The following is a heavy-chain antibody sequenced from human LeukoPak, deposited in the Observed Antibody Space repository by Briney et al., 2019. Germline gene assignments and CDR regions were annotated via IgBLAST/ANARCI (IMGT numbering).Heavy chain of an antibody. CDR2: IWYGESNS. CDR1: GFTFSRYG. D-gene: IGHD1-7*01. CDR3: AKSFLELEAYDYYMDV. Sequence: GGSLRLSCAASGFTFSRYGMHWVRQAPGKGLEWVAVIWYGESNSYYADSVKGRFTISRDNSKKTLYLQMNSLRAEDTAVYYCAKSFLELEAYDYYMDVWGKGTTVTVSS. V-gene: IGHV3-33*06. J-gene: IGHJ6*03.